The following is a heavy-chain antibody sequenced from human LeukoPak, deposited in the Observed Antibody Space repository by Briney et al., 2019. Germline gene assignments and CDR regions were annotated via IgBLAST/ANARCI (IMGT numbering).Heavy chain of an antibody. J-gene: IGHJ4*02. CDR1: GYTFADYY. V-gene: IGHV1-2*02. D-gene: IGHD2-2*01. CDR3: ARRPIVGVPAPIDY. Sequence: ASVKVSCKASGYTFADYYIHWVRQAPGQELEWMGLINPNTGGTNYAQKFQGRVTMTRDTSITTAYMELSRLRSDDTAVYYCARRPIVGVPAPIDYWGQGNLVTVSS. CDR2: INPNTGGT.